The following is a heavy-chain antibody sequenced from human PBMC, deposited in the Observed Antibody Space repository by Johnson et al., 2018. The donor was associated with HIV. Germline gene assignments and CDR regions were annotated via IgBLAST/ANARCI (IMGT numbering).Heavy chain of an antibody. CDR3: ASLPGGMNNALDL. J-gene: IGHJ3*01. D-gene: IGHD1-14*01. V-gene: IGHV3-15*05. CDR1: GFRFSNAW. Sequence: VQLVESGGGLVKPGDSLRLSCTASGFRFSNAWMGWVRQAPGKGLEWLGRIKSKTGGGTTSYAAPVKGRFTISRDNSKNTLYLEMDSLRPEDTAIYYSASLPGGMNNALDLWGRGTMVIVSS. CDR2: IKSKTGGGTT.